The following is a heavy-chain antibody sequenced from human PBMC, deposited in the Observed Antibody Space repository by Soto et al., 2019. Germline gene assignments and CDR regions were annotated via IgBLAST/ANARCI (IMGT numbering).Heavy chain of an antibody. J-gene: IGHJ4*02. V-gene: IGHV3-23*01. D-gene: IGHD1-26*01. CDR1: GFTFSSYA. CDR3: AKGEMAASWGRYYFDS. CDR2: TSGSGGST. Sequence: EVQLLESGGGLVQPGGSLRISCAASGFTFSSYAMSWVRQAPGKGLEWVSTTSGSGGSTYYADSVKGRFTISRDNSKNTLYLQMNSLRAEETAVYYCAKGEMAASWGRYYFDSWGQGTLVTGSS.